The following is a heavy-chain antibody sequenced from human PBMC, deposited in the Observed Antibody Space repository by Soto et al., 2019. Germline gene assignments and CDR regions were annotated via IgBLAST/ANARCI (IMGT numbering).Heavy chain of an antibody. D-gene: IGHD4-17*01. CDR1: GGSFSSGDYY. Sequence: QVQLQESGPGVVKPSQTLSLTCTLSGGSFSSGDYYWRWVRQPPGKDLEWIGYIYYTGSTFNNPSLKSRFSISIDTSKTQFSLKLSSVTDADTVVYYCARIHFGDEPSYYYYGMDVWGQGPTVTVSS. V-gene: IGHV4-30-4*01. CDR3: ARIHFGDEPSYYYYGMDV. CDR2: IYYTGST. J-gene: IGHJ6*02.